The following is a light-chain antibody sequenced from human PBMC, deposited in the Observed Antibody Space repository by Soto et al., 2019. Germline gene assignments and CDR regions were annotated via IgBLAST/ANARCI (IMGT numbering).Light chain of an antibody. Sequence: DIQLTQSPSSLSASVGDRVTITCRASQTISRNLNWYQQKPGEAPKLLMYVVSSLQGGVPSRFSGSESGTDYTLTISSLQPDDFATYYCQQSYSIPYNFGQGTKLEIK. CDR2: VVS. V-gene: IGKV1-39*01. CDR3: QQSYSIPYN. CDR1: QTISRN. J-gene: IGKJ2*01.